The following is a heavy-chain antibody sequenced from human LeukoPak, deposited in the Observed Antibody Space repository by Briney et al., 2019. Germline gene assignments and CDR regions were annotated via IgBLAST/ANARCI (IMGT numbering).Heavy chain of an antibody. J-gene: IGHJ6*03. CDR1: GGSISSGSYY. Sequence: SETLSLTCTVSGGSISSGSYYWSWVRQPAGKGLEWIGRIYTSGSTNYNPSLKSRVTMSVDTSKNQFSLKLSSVTAADTAVYYCAKGGNGWGDYYYYLDVWGKGTAVTISS. D-gene: IGHD1-1*01. CDR2: IYTSGST. CDR3: AKGGNGWGDYYYYLDV. V-gene: IGHV4-61*02.